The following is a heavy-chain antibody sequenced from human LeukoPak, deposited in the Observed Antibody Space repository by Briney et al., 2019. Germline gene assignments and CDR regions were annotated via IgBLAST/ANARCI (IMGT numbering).Heavy chain of an antibody. J-gene: IGHJ3*02. Sequence: PGGSLRLSCTASGFTFGDYAVSWVRQAPGKGLVWVSRIKSDGSSTSYADSVKGRFTISRDNAKNTLYLQMNSLRAEDTAVYYCASRGVVTGAFDIWGQGTMVTVSS. CDR1: GFTFGDYA. V-gene: IGHV3-74*01. CDR3: ASRGVVTGAFDI. D-gene: IGHD4-23*01. CDR2: IKSDGSST.